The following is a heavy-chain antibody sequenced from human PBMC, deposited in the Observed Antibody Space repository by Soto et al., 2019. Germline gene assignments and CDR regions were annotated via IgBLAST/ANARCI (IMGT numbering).Heavy chain of an antibody. CDR1: GFTFSSYS. CDR3: ARDRYDIRFLEWLGPFGY. D-gene: IGHD3-3*01. J-gene: IGHJ4*02. V-gene: IGHV3-48*01. Sequence: PGGSLRLSCAASGFTFSSYSMNWVRQAPGKGQEWVSYISSSISTIYYADSVKGRFTISRDNAKNSLYLQMNSLSAEDTAVYYCARDRYDIRFLEWLGPFGYWGQGTLVTVSS. CDR2: ISSSISTI.